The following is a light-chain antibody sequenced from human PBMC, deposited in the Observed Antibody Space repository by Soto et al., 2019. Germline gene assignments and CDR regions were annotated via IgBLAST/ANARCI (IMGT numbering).Light chain of an antibody. CDR1: QSVSSSY. CDR3: QQYGRSPLVT. CDR2: GAS. V-gene: IGKV3-20*01. J-gene: IGKJ3*01. Sequence: EIVLTQSPGTLSLSPGERATLSCRAIQSVSSSYLAWYQQKPGQAPRLLIYGASSRTTGIPDRFSGSGSGTDFTLTISRLEPEDFAVYYCQQYGRSPLVTFCPGTKVDIK.